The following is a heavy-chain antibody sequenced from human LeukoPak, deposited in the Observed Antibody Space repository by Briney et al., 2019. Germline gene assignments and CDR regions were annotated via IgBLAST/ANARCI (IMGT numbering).Heavy chain of an antibody. V-gene: IGHV1-2*06. Sequence: ASVKVSCKASGYTFTSYGISWVRQAPGQGLEWMGRINPNSGGTNYAQKFQGRVTMTRDTSISTAYMELSSLRSEDTAVYYCARDPPVEMATIGDYWGQGTLVTVSS. CDR3: ARDPPVEMATIGDY. J-gene: IGHJ4*02. CDR1: GYTFTSYG. CDR2: INPNSGGT. D-gene: IGHD5-24*01.